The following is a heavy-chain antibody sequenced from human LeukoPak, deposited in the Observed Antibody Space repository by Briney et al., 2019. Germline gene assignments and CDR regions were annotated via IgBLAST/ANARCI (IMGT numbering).Heavy chain of an antibody. V-gene: IGHV4-39*01. CDR3: ARAQDIVVVPAAMGAFDI. Sequence: SETLSLTCTVSGGSISSSSYYWGWIRQPPGKGLEWIGSIYYSGSTYYNPSLRSRVAIAVDTSKNQFSLKLSSVTAADTAVYYCARAQDIVVVPAAMGAFDIWGQGTMVTVSS. CDR2: IYYSGST. J-gene: IGHJ3*02. D-gene: IGHD2-2*01. CDR1: GGSISSSSYY.